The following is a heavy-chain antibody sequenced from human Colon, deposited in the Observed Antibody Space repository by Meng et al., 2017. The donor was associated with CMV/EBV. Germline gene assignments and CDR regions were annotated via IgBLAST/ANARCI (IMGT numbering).Heavy chain of an antibody. CDR2: ISSDGGTT. V-gene: IGHV3-74*01. D-gene: IGHD1-26*01. J-gene: IGHJ4*02. CDR3: ARGVGESLGWEMGY. CDR1: GLTFTNYW. Sequence: ESGGVLVRPGVSLRLTCVASGLTFTNYWMHCVRQGPGKGPVWVSRISSDGGTTSYAESVKGRFTISRDNAKKTLYLQMNSLRVEDTGVYYCARGVGESLGWEMGYWGQGTLVTVSS.